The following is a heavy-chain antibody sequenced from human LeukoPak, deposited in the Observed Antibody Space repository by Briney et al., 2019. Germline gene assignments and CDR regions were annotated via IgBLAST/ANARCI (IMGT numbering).Heavy chain of an antibody. CDR3: ARVVLIRGDGYSSSWYVSFVADYYYYYMDV. CDR2: INHSGST. D-gene: IGHD6-13*01. J-gene: IGHJ6*03. V-gene: IGHV4-34*01. Sequence: SETLSLTCAVYGGSFSGYYWSWIRQPPGKGLEWIGEINHSGSTNYNPSLKSRVTISVDTSKNQFSLKLSSVTAADTAVYYCARVVLIRGDGYSSSWYVSFVADYYYYYMDVWGKGTTVTISS. CDR1: GGSFSGYY.